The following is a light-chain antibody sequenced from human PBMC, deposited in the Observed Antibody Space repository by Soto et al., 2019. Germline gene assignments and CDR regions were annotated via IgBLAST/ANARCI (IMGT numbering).Light chain of an antibody. CDR2: DNN. CDR3: ATWESSLSIGV. CDR1: SSNIGNNF. V-gene: IGLV1-51*01. J-gene: IGLJ2*01. Sequence: QSVLTQPPSVSAAPGQKVTISCPGSSSNIGNNFVSWYQQLPGTAPKLLIYDNNKRPSGIPDRFSGSKSGTSATLGITGLQSGDEADYYCATWESSLSIGVFGGGTQLTVL.